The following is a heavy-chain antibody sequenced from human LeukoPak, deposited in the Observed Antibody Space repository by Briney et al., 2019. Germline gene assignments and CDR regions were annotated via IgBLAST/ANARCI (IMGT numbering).Heavy chain of an antibody. Sequence: KPSETLSLTCAVYGGSFSGYYWSWIRQPPGKGLEWIGEINHSGSTNYNPSLKSRVTISVDTSKNQFSLKLSSVTAADTAVYYCARIGRGIVVVPAAIPYYYYYGMDVWGQGTTVTVSS. J-gene: IGHJ6*02. D-gene: IGHD2-2*02. CDR1: GGSFSGYY. CDR2: INHSGST. V-gene: IGHV4-34*01. CDR3: ARIGRGIVVVPAAIPYYYYYGMDV.